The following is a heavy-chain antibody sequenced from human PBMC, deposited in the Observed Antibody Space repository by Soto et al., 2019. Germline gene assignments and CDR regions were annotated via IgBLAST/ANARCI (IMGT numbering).Heavy chain of an antibody. CDR2: IYYSGST. CDR1: GGSISSGDYC. Sequence: SETLSLTCTVSGGSISSGDYCWSWIRQPPGKGLEWIGYIYYSGSTYYNPSLKSRVTISVDTSKNQFSLKLSSVTAADTAVYYCARDGNSSGSPYDWGQGTLVTVSS. V-gene: IGHV4-30-4*01. CDR3: ARDGNSSGSPYD. J-gene: IGHJ4*02. D-gene: IGHD3-22*01.